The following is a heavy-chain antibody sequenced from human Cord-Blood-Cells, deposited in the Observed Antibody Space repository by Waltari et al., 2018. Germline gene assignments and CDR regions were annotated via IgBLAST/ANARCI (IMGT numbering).Heavy chain of an antibody. Sequence: QLQLQESGPGLVKPSETLSLTCTVSGGSISSRSYYWGCIRQPPGKGLAWIGSIYYSGSTYYNPSLKSRVTISVDTSKNQFSLKLSSVTAADTAVYYCARLLGVGDAFDIWGQGTMVTVSS. CDR1: GGSISSRSYY. V-gene: IGHV4-39*07. CDR3: ARLLGVGDAFDI. CDR2: IYYSGST. J-gene: IGHJ3*02. D-gene: IGHD3-3*01.